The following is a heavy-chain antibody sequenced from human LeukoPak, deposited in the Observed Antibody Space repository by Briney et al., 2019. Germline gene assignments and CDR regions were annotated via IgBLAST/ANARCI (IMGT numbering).Heavy chain of an antibody. CDR3: AKDLPKITIFGALQH. D-gene: IGHD3-3*01. V-gene: IGHV3-23*01. CDR2: VSASGDRT. J-gene: IGHJ1*01. Sequence: GGSLRLPCAASGFTFSSYAMSWVHQAPGKGLEWVSGVSASGDRTYYGDSVKGRFTISRDNSKNTLYLQMNSLRAEDTAVYYCAKDLPKITIFGALQHWGQGTLVTVSS. CDR1: GFTFSSYA.